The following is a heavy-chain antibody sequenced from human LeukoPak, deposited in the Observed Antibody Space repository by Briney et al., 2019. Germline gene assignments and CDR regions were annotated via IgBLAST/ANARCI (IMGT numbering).Heavy chain of an antibody. CDR1: GGSISSYY. V-gene: IGHV4-4*07. Sequence: SETLSLTCTVSGGSISSYYGSWIRQPAGKGLEWIGRIYSSGSTNYNPSLKSRVTMSLDTSNNQFSLKLSSVTAADTAVYYCASNWYIDLWGRGTLVTVSS. CDR2: IYSSGST. CDR3: ASNWYIDL. J-gene: IGHJ2*01.